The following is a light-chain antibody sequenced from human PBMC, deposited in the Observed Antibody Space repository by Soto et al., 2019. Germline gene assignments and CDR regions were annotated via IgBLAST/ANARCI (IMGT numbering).Light chain of an antibody. J-gene: IGKJ5*01. CDR2: DIS. CDR3: QHYNNWPS. CDR1: QTVSRN. Sequence: VRTQYQETLSLSPGERSTLACRASQTVSRNLAWYQQRPGQAPRLLIYDISDRATGVPARFSGSGSETEFTLTIRSLQSEDSAVYFCQHYNNWPSFGQRT. V-gene: IGKV3-15*01.